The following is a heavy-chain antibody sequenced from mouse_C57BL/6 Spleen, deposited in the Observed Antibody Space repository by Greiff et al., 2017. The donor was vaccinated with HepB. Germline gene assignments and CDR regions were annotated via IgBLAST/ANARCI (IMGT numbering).Heavy chain of an antibody. D-gene: IGHD1-1*01. V-gene: IGHV1-7*01. CDR1: GYTFTSYW. CDR3: AREVLRYFDV. J-gene: IGHJ1*03. CDR2: INPSSGYT. Sequence: VQLQQSGAELAKPGASVKLSCTASGYTFTSYWMHWVKQRPGQGLEWFGYINPSSGYTKYNQKFKDKATLTADKSSSTAYMQLSSLTYEDSAVYYCAREVLRYFDVWGTGTTVTVSS.